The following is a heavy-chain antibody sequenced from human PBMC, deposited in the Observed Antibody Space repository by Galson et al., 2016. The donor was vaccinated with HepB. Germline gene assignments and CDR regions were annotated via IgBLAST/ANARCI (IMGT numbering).Heavy chain of an antibody. CDR1: GNSFANFW. J-gene: IGHJ4*02. CDR3: ARRGDNRNNYFDY. V-gene: IGHV5-51*01. CDR2: TYPGDSNT. Sequence: QSGAEVKKPGESLRISCQGSGNSFANFWIGWVRQMPGKGLEWMGATYPGDSNTRYSPSFQGQVTVSVDKYSSTAYLRWSSLKASDAAMYYCARRGDNRNNYFDYWGQGTLVTVSS. D-gene: IGHD2/OR15-2a*01.